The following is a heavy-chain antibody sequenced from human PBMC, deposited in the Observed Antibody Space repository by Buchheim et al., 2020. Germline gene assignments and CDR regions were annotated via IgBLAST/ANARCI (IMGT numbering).Heavy chain of an antibody. Sequence: QVQLLESGPGLVKPPETLSLTCSVSGGSVNYYYWSWIRQAAGKGLEWIGRVYTTGTTDYNPSLKSRVTMSVDTSNNQVSLRLNSETAADTAVYYCARGIRIVVPGERAFDYWGQRTL. CDR3: ARGIRIVVPGERAFDY. J-gene: IGHJ4*02. CDR1: GGSVNYYY. CDR2: VYTTGTT. D-gene: IGHD7-27*01. V-gene: IGHV4-4*07.